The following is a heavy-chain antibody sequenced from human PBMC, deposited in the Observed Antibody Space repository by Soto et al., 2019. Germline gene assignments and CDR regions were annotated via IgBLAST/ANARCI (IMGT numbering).Heavy chain of an antibody. CDR2: ISYDGSNK. J-gene: IGHJ4*02. V-gene: IGHV3-30-3*01. D-gene: IGHD1-20*01. Sequence: PGGSLRLSCAASGFTFSTYAMHWVRQAPGKGLEWVAVISYDGSNKYYADSVKGRFTISRDNAKNSLYLQMNSLRAEDTGVYYCAKAISGYNAPLDHWGQGTRVTVSS. CDR1: GFTFSTYA. CDR3: AKAISGYNAPLDH.